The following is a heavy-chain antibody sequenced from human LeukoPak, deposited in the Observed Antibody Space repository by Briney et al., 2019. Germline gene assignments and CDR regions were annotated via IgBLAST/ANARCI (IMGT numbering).Heavy chain of an antibody. CDR2: IYYSGST. J-gene: IGHJ4*02. D-gene: IGHD3-22*01. Sequence: SETLSLTCTVSGGSIIGYYWSWIRQSPGKGLEWIGYIYYSGSTNYNPSLKSRVAISVDTSKNQFSLKLSSVTAADTAIYYCARISGYLTYWGQGTLVTVSS. V-gene: IGHV4-59*01. CDR3: ARISGYLTY. CDR1: GGSIIGYY.